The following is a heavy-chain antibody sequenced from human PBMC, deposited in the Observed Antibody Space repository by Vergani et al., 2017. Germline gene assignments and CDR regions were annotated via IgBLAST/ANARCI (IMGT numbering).Heavy chain of an antibody. Sequence: QVTLTESGPALVKPTQTLTLTCTFSGFSVSTSGMRASWIRQPPGKALEWLARIEWDDDEFYTTSLKTRLKIAKDTSQNQVVFTMTDVDPVDTATYYCVHRLGYFDWDGAFDVWGPGTMVTVSS. J-gene: IGHJ3*01. CDR1: GFSVSTSGMR. CDR2: IEWDDDE. CDR3: VHRLGYFDWDGAFDV. V-gene: IGHV2-70*04. D-gene: IGHD3-9*01.